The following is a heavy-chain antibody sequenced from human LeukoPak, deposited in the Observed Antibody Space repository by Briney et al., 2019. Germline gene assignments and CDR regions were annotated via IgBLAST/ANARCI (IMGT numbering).Heavy chain of an antibody. CDR3: AKDPEPYCSGGSCPGLVDY. J-gene: IGHJ4*02. Sequence: GGSLRLSCAASGFTFSSYAMSWVRQAPGKGLEWVSAISGSGGSTYYADSVKGRFTISRDNSKNTLYLQMNSLRAEDTAVYNCAKDPEPYCSGGSCPGLVDYWGQGTLVTVSS. V-gene: IGHV3-23*01. D-gene: IGHD2-15*01. CDR1: GFTFSSYA. CDR2: ISGSGGST.